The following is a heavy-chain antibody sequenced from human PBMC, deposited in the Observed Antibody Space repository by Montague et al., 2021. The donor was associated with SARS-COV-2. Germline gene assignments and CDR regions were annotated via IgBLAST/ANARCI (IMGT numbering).Heavy chain of an antibody. CDR1: GGSISSGGYY. CDR3: ASTYGGNLGYYYYYMDV. V-gene: IGHV4-31*03. CDR2: IYYSGST. J-gene: IGHJ6*03. Sequence: TRSLTCTVSGGSISSGGYYWSWIRQHPGKGLEWIGYIYYSGSTYYNPSLKSRVTISVDTSKNQFSLKLGSVTAADTAVYYCASTYGGNLGYYYYYMDVWGKGTTVTVSS. D-gene: IGHD4-23*01.